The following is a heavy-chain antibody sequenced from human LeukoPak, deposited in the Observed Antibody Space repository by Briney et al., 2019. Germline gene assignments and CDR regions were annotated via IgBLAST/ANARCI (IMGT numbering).Heavy chain of an antibody. CDR1: GYTFSDYY. J-gene: IGHJ3*02. D-gene: IGHD1-1*01. CDR2: INTNSGGT. V-gene: IGHV1-2*02. Sequence: ASVKVSCKASGYTFSDYYMHWVRQAPGQGLEWMGWINTNSGGTNYAQKFQGTVSLTRDTSINTAYMELSRLRSDDTAVYYCARHRGTSDAFDIWGQGTMVTVSS. CDR3: ARHRGTSDAFDI.